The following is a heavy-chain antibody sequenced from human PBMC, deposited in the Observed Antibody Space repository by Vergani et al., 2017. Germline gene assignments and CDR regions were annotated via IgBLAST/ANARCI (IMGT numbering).Heavy chain of an antibody. J-gene: IGHJ5*02. D-gene: IGHD3-22*01. CDR2: ISGSGGST. V-gene: IGHV3-23*01. CDR1: GFTFSNYA. Sequence: EVQLLESGGGLVQPGGSLRLSCAASGFTFSNYAMSWVRQAPGKGLEWVSAISGSGGSTYYADSVKGRFTISRDNSKNTLYLQMNSLRAEDTAVYYCAKDPWYYDSSGYYVEWFDPWGQGTLVTVSS. CDR3: AKDPWYYDSSGYYVEWFDP.